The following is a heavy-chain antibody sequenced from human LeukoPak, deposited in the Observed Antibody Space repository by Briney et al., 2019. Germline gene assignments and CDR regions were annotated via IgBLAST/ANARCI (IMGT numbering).Heavy chain of an antibody. D-gene: IGHD5-24*01. V-gene: IGHV4-31*03. Sequence: SQTLSLTCTVSGGSISSGAYYWSWIRQHPGKGLEWIGYIYYSGGTYYNPSLKSRVTISVDTSKNQFSLKLGSVTAADTAVYYCAREDRQPHGYNIDYWGQGTLVTVSS. CDR3: AREDRQPHGYNIDY. CDR2: IYYSGGT. J-gene: IGHJ4*02. CDR1: GGSISSGAYY.